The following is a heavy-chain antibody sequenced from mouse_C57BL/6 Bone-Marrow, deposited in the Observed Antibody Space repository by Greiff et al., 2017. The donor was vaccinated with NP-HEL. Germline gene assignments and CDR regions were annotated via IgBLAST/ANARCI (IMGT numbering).Heavy chain of an antibody. CDR1: GYTFTSYW. CDR2: IDPSDSET. CDR3: ARLFSTTVVNYAMDY. D-gene: IGHD1-1*01. J-gene: IGHJ4*01. V-gene: IGHV1-52*01. Sequence: QVQLQQPGAELVRPGSSVKLSCKASGYTFTSYWMHWVKQRPIQGLEWIGNIDPSDSETHYNQKFKDKATLTVDKSSSTAYMQLSSLTSEDSAVYYCARLFSTTVVNYAMDYWGQGTSVTVSS.